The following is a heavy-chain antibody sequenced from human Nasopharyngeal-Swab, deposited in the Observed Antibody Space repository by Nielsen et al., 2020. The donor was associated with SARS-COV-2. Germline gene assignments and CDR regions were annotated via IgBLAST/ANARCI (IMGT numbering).Heavy chain of an antibody. V-gene: IGHV3-74*01. Sequence: GGSLRLSCAASGFTFSSYWMHWVRQVPGKGLVWVARIKRDGSSTSYADSVKGRFTISRDNAKNTLYLQMNSLRAEDTAVYYCARAYYFDSWGQGTLVTVSS. CDR2: IKRDGSST. J-gene: IGHJ4*02. CDR3: ARAYYFDS. CDR1: GFTFSSYW.